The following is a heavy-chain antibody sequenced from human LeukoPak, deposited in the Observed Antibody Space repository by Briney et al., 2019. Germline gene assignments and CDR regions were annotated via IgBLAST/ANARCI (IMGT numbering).Heavy chain of an antibody. J-gene: IGHJ4*02. V-gene: IGHV1-69*13. D-gene: IGHD3-10*01. CDR2: IIPIFGTA. CDR3: ASDRIWFGESTNEY. CDR1: GGTFSSYA. Sequence: SVKVSCKASGGTFSSYAISWVRQAPGQGLEWMGGIIPIFGTANYAQKFQGRVTITADESTSTAYMELSSLRSEDTAFYYCASDRIWFGESTNEYWGQGTLVTVSS.